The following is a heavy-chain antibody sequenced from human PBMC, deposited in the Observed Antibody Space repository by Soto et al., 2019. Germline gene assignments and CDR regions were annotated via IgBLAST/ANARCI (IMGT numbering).Heavy chain of an antibody. V-gene: IGHV3-21*01. Sequence: EVQLLESGGGLVKPGGSLRLSCAASGFTFSSYSMNWVRQAPGKGLEWVSSISNSNSFIYYADSVKGRFTISRDNAKNSLYLQMNSLRAEDTAVYYCAIYGSGSYYSSYYYYGMDVWGQGTTVTVSS. CDR1: GFTFSSYS. D-gene: IGHD3-10*01. J-gene: IGHJ6*02. CDR2: ISNSNSFI. CDR3: AIYGSGSYYSSYYYYGMDV.